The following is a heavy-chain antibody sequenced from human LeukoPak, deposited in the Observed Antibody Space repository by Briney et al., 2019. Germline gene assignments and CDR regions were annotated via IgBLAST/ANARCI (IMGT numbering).Heavy chain of an antibody. J-gene: IGHJ4*02. Sequence: ASVKVSCKASGYTFTSYYMHWVRQAPGLGLEWMGIINPSGGSTSYAQKFQGRVTMTRDMSTSTVYMELSSLGSEDTAVYYCARSFSSWSKVDYWGQGTLVTVSS. CDR1: GYTFTSYY. D-gene: IGHD6-13*01. V-gene: IGHV1-46*01. CDR3: ARSFSSWSKVDY. CDR2: INPSGGST.